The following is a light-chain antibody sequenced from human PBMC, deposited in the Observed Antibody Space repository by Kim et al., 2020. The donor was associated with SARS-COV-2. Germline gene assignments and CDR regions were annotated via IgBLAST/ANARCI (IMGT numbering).Light chain of an antibody. Sequence: SATVGDSVTITCRASQSISSWLAWYQQRPGEAPKLLIYTASTLQTGVPSRFSGSPSGTEFPLPITSLQPDDFATYYSQQYDSWYTFGQGTKLEI. J-gene: IGKJ2*01. CDR1: QSISSW. V-gene: IGKV1-5*03. CDR3: QQYDSWYT. CDR2: TAS.